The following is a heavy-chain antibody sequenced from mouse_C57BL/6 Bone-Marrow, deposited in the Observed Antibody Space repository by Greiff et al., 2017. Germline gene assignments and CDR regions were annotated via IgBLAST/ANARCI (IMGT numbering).Heavy chain of an antibody. CDR3: ARLGIYYGHYYAMDY. CDR2: IYPGGGYT. CDR1: GYTFTNYW. V-gene: IGHV1-63*01. Sequence: VQLQQSGAELVRPGTSVKMSCKASGYTFTNYWIGWAKQRPGHGLEWIGDIYPGGGYTNYNEKFKGKATLTADKSSSTAYMQCSSLTSEDSAIYYCARLGIYYGHYYAMDYWGQGTSVTVSS. D-gene: IGHD2-1*01. J-gene: IGHJ4*01.